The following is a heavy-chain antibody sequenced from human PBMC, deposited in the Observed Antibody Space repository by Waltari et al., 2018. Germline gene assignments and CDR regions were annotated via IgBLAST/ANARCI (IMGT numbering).Heavy chain of an antibody. J-gene: IGHJ4*02. V-gene: IGHV4-59*01. CDR2: IYYSGST. Sequence: QVQLQESGPGLVKPSETLSLTCTVSGGSISSYYWSWIRQPPGKGLEWFGYIYYSGSTNYNPSLKSRVTISVDTSKNQFSLKLSSVTAADTAVYYCATGDIAARPSAYWGQGTLVTVSS. D-gene: IGHD6-6*01. CDR1: GGSISSYY. CDR3: ATGDIAARPSAY.